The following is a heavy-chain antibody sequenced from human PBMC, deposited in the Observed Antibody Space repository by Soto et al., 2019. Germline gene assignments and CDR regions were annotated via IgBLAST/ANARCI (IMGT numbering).Heavy chain of an antibody. D-gene: IGHD2-15*01. J-gene: IGHJ5*02. CDR2: IYYSGTT. V-gene: IGHV4-59*08. CDR3: ARHGNCTGGSCYSFIWFDP. CDR1: GGSISGYY. Sequence: QVQLQESGPGLVKPSETLSLTCTVSGGSISGYYWSWIRQPPGKGLEWIVYIYYSGTTNYNPSLKSRVTISVDTSKNQFCLKLSSVTAADTAVYYCARHGNCTGGSCYSFIWFDPWGQGTLVTVSS.